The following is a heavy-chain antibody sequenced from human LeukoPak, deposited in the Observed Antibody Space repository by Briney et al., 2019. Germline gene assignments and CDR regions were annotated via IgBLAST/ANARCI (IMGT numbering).Heavy chain of an antibody. D-gene: IGHD6-6*01. V-gene: IGHV1-18*01. CDR1: GYTFTSYG. J-gene: IGHJ6*03. Sequence: ASVKVSCKASGYTFTSYGISWVRQAPGQGLEWMGWISAYNGNTNYAQKLQGRVTMTTDTSTSTAYMELRSLRSDDTAVYYCARDKVRQQLVAEYYYYYMDVWGKGTTVTVSS. CDR3: ARDKVRQQLVAEYYYYYMDV. CDR2: ISAYNGNT.